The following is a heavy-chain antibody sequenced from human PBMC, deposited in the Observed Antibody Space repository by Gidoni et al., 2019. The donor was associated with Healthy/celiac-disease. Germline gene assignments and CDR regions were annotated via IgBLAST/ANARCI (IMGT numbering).Heavy chain of an antibody. Sequence: QVQLQESGPGLVKPSQTLSLTCTVSGGSISRGGYYLSWIRQHPGKGLEWIGYIYYSGSTYYNPSLKSRVTISVDTSKNQFSLKLSSVTAADTAVYYCARDTRCYGDHFDYWGQGTLVTVSS. CDR2: IYYSGST. V-gene: IGHV4-31*03. D-gene: IGHD4-17*01. J-gene: IGHJ4*02. CDR1: GGSISRGGYY. CDR3: ARDTRCYGDHFDY.